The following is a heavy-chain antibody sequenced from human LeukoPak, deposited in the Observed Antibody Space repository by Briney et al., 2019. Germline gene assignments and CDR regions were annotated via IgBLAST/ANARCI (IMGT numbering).Heavy chain of an antibody. Sequence: SETLSLTCAVSGYSISSGYYWGWIRQPPGKGLEWIGSIYHSGSTYYNPSLKSRVTISVDTSKNQFSLKPSSVTAADTAVYYCARLRNWGPGSLFDYWGQGTLVTVSS. V-gene: IGHV4-38-2*01. D-gene: IGHD7-27*01. J-gene: IGHJ4*02. CDR2: IYHSGST. CDR1: GYSISSGYY. CDR3: ARLRNWGPGSLFDY.